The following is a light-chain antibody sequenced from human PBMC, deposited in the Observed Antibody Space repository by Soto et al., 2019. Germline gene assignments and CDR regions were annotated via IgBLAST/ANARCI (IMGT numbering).Light chain of an antibody. CDR2: GAS. CDR3: QQSYSTHTWT. J-gene: IGKJ1*01. CDR1: HSTGNY. V-gene: IGKV1-39*01. Sequence: DIQITHSPSSLSSSVGDRVTITCPANHSTGNYLNWYQQKPGKAPKLLIHGASNLQIGVPSRFTGSGSGKDFILTIANLQPEDFATYYCQQSYSTHTWTFGQGTKVDIK.